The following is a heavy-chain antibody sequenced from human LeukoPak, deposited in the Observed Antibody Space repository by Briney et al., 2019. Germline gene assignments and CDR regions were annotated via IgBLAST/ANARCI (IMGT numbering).Heavy chain of an antibody. CDR2: ISGSGGST. CDR1: GFTFSSYA. CDR3: TREGLGTTFSAWFDP. D-gene: IGHD1-7*01. V-gene: IGHV3-23*01. Sequence: GGSLRLSCAASGFTFSSYAMSWVRQAPGKGLEWVSAISGSGGSTYYADSVKGRFTISRDNSKNTLYLQMNSLRVEDTAVYFCTREGLGTTFSAWFDPWGQGTLVFVSS. J-gene: IGHJ5*02.